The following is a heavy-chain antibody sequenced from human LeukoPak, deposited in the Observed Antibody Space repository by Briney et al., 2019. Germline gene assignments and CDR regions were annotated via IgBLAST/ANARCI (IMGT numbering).Heavy chain of an antibody. V-gene: IGHV3-23*01. CDR1: GFTFSSYG. CDR3: ARVRYYYYYYMDV. CDR2: ISGSGGST. Sequence: AGGSLRLSCAASGFTFSSYGMSWVRQAPGKGLEWVSAISGSGGSTYYADSVKGRFTISRDNSKNTLYLQMNSLRAEDTAVYYCARVRYYYYYYMDVWGKGTTVTVSS. J-gene: IGHJ6*03.